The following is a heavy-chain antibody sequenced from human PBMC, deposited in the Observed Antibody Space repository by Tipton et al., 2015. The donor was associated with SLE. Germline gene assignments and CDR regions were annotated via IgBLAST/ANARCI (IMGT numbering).Heavy chain of an antibody. V-gene: IGHV4-4*07. D-gene: IGHD5-12*01. CDR1: GGSMSSYY. Sequence: TLSLTCTVSGGSMSSYYWSWIRQTAGKGLEWIGHIYTSGSTNYNPSLKSRLTISVDTSKNQFSLKLSSVTAADTAVYYCARAFGYDYYYYYGMDVWGQGTTVTVSS. CDR3: ARAFGYDYYYYYGMDV. J-gene: IGHJ6*02. CDR2: IYTSGST.